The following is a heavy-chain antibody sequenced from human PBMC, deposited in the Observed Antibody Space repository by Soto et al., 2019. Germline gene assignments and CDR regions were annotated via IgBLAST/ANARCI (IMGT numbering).Heavy chain of an antibody. J-gene: IGHJ4*02. Sequence: QVQLQQWGAGLLKPSETLSLTCAVYGGSFSGYYWTWIRQPLGSGLEWIGEINHSGSTYYNPSLKSRVAITVDTSNNQFSLKLTSFTAAYMAVYYWARDKITGFFDYWGQGTLVTVSS. CDR2: INHSGST. CDR1: GGSFSGYY. CDR3: ARDKITGFFDY. D-gene: IGHD2-8*02. V-gene: IGHV4-34*01.